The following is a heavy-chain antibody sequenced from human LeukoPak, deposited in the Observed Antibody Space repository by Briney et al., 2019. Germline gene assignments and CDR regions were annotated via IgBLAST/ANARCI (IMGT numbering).Heavy chain of an antibody. J-gene: IGHJ4*02. D-gene: IGHD1-26*01. CDR3: TTGWELLLAFPFDY. Sequence: GGSLRLSCAASGFTFSSYSMNWVRQAPGKGLEWVSSISSSSSYIYYADSVKGRFTISRDNAKNSLYLQMNSLRAEDTAVYYCTTGWELLLAFPFDYWGQGTLVTVSS. CDR2: ISSSSSYI. V-gene: IGHV3-21*01. CDR1: GFTFSSYS.